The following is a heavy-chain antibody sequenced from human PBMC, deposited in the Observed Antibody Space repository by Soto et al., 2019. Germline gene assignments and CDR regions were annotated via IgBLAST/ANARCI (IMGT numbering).Heavy chain of an antibody. CDR3: ARDDEYSGNGMDV. J-gene: IGHJ6*02. Sequence: QVQLVESGGGVVQPGRSLRLSCAASGFTFSNYGMHWVRQAPGKGLEWVAVILNDGSNRYHADSVKDRFTISRDNSKNRVDLERDRLRAEEKAVYYCARDDEYSGNGMDVWGQGTTVTVS. CDR1: GFTFSNYG. CDR2: ILNDGSNR. V-gene: IGHV3-33*01. D-gene: IGHD3-10*01.